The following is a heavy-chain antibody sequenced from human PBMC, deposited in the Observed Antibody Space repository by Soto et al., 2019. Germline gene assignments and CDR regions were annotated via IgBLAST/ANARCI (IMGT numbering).Heavy chain of an antibody. CDR3: AILGGVPRFAP. V-gene: IGHV4-34*01. D-gene: IGHD7-27*01. CDR1: GGSFSGYY. CDR2: INHSGST. J-gene: IGHJ5*02. Sequence: SETLSLTCAVYGGSFSGYYFWNWIRQPPGKGLEWIGQINHSGSTSYNPSLKSRVTISVDTSKNQFSLNLSSVTAADTAVYYCAILGGVPRFAPWGQGTLVTVSS.